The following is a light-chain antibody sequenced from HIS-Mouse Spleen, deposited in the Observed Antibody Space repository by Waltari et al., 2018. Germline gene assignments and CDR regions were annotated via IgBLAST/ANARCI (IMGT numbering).Light chain of an antibody. Sequence: QSALTQPASVSGSPGPSITNSCPGTRSDVGSYHLFPLYQQHPGKAPKLMIYEGSKRPSGVSNRFSGSKSGNTASLTISGLQAEDEADYYCCSYAGSSTPWVFGGGTKLTVL. V-gene: IGLV2-23*01. J-gene: IGLJ3*02. CDR3: CSYAGSSTPWV. CDR1: RSDVGSYHL. CDR2: EGS.